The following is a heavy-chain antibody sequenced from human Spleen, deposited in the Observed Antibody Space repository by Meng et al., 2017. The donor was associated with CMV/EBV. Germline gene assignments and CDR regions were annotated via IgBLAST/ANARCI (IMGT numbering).Heavy chain of an antibody. CDR2: IYYSGST. J-gene: IGHJ3*02. V-gene: IGHV4-59*01. CDR1: GGSISSYY. D-gene: IGHD3-3*01. Sequence: LETLSLTCTVSGGSISSYYWSWIRQPPGKGLEWIGYIYYSGSTNYNPSLKSRVTISVDTSKNQFSLKLSSVTAADTAVYYCARDNTIFGVIMGDAFDIWGQGTMVTVSS. CDR3: ARDNTIFGVIMGDAFDI.